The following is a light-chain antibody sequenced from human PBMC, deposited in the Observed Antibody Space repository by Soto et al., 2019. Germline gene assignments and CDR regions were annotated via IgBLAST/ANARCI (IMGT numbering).Light chain of an antibody. Sequence: EVVLTQSPGTLSLSPGERATLSCRASQIVSSSYLAWYQQKPGQAPRLLIYGASSRATGIPDRFTGSGSGTDFTLTISRLEPEDFAVFYCHQYGSSPQTFGQGTKVDIK. CDR2: GAS. CDR1: QIVSSSY. V-gene: IGKV3-20*01. CDR3: HQYGSSPQT. J-gene: IGKJ1*01.